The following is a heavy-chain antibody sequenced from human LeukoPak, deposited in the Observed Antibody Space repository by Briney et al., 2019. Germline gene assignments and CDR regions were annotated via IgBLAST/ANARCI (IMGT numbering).Heavy chain of an antibody. V-gene: IGHV3-23*01. CDR1: GFTFGGYG. D-gene: IGHD2-8*01. CDR3: AKRGYCTNGVCYLTDY. CDR2: ISGNGENT. J-gene: IGHJ4*02. Sequence: AGGSLRLSCAASGFTFGGYGMSWVPQAPGKGLEWVSTISGNGENTYYADSVKGRFTISRDNSKNTLYLQMNSLRAEDTAVYYCAKRGYCTNGVCYLTDYWGQGTLVTVSS.